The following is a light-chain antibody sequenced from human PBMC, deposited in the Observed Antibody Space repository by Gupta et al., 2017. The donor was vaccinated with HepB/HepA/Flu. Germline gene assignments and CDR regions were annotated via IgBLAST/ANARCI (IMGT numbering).Light chain of an antibody. CDR3: AAWDESRNGVV. V-gene: IGLV1-44*01. CDR1: SSNVGSKN. Sequence: SVLTPSPSLSGTPGPRVTISCSGSSSNVGSKNVNWYQQLPGRAPKLLIYYNTERPSGVPDRFSGSKSDTSASLAISDLQAEDEADYYCAAWDESRNGVVFGGGTKLTVL. J-gene: IGLJ2*01. CDR2: YNT.